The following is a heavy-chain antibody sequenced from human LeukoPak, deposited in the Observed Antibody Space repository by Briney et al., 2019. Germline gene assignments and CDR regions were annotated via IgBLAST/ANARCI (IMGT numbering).Heavy chain of an antibody. V-gene: IGHV3-33*01. D-gene: IGHD5-12*01. CDR1: GFTFSSYG. CDR2: IWYDGSNK. J-gene: IGHJ4*02. CDR3: ARAEGWYSGYDPPFDY. Sequence: PGGSLRLSCAASGFTFSSYGMHWVRQAPGKGLEWVAVIWYDGSNKYYADSVKGRFTISRDNSKNTLYLQMNSLRAEDTAVYYCARAEGWYSGYDPPFDYWGQGTLVTVSS.